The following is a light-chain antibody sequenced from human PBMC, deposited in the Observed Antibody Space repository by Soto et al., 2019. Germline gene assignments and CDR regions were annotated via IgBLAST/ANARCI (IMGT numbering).Light chain of an antibody. CDR1: QSIGSY. CDR3: HSRA. J-gene: IGKJ5*01. CDR2: AAS. Sequence: DIQMTQSPSSLSASVGDGVTITCRASQSIGSYLNWYQQKPGKAPKLLIYAASSLESGVPSRFSGSGSETEFILTISRLQPDDFATYFCHSRAFGQGTRLEIK. V-gene: IGKV1-39*01.